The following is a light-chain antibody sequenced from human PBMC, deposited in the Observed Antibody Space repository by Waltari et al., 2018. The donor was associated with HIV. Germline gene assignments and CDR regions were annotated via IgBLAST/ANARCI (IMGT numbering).Light chain of an antibody. V-gene: IGLV1-51*01. CDR1: SSNIGGFY. Sequence: QSVLTQPPSVSAAPGQKVTISCSGSSSNIGGFYVSWYQQFPGTPPKLIIYGNKQWPSGSPDRFSGSKSGTSATLDITGLQTGDEADYYCGTWDTSLRALVFGGGTKVTVL. CDR3: GTWDTSLRALV. CDR2: GNK. J-gene: IGLJ3*02.